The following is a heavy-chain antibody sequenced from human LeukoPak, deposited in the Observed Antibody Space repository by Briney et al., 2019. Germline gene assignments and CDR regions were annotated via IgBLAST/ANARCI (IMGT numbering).Heavy chain of an antibody. Sequence: PGGSLRLSCAASGFTFSSYAMSWVRQAPGKGLEWVSAISGSGGSTYYADSVKGRFIISRDKSKNTLYLQMNSLRAEDTAVYYCAKDGAIVVGPFDFWGQGTLVTVSS. CDR1: GFTFSSYA. CDR3: AKDGAIVVGPFDF. J-gene: IGHJ4*02. D-gene: IGHD3-22*01. CDR2: ISGSGGST. V-gene: IGHV3-23*01.